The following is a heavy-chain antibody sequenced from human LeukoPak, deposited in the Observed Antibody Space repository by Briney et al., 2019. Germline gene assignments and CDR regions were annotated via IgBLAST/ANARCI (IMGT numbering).Heavy chain of an antibody. CDR2: ISGSGGST. CDR1: GFTFSDYA. CDR3: AKEIVVVPAVPPDY. D-gene: IGHD2-2*01. V-gene: IGHV3-23*01. Sequence: PGGSLRLSCAASGFTFSDYAMSWVRQAPGKGLEWVSAISGSGGSTYYADSVKGRFTISRDNSKNTLYLQMNSLRAEDTAVYYCAKEIVVVPAVPPDYWGQGTLVTVSS. J-gene: IGHJ4*02.